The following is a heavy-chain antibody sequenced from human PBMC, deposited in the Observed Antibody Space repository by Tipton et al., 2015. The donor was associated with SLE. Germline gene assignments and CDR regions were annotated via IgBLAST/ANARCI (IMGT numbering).Heavy chain of an antibody. V-gene: IGHV5-51*03. CDR2: IDPSDSDT. Sequence: SGAEVRKPGEALQISCKTSGYSFTNSWIVWFRHMPGKGLECMGMIDPSDSDTRYNPSFQGHVSMSIDRSTTTAYLQWRSLKASDTAMYFCARRWVQTVFDYWGQGTLVTVSS. J-gene: IGHJ4*02. CDR3: ARRWVQTVFDY. D-gene: IGHD3-10*01. CDR1: GYSFTNSW.